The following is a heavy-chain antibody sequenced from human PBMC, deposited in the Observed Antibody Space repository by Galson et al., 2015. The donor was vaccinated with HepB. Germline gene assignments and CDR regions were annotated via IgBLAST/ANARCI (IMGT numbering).Heavy chain of an antibody. Sequence: SVKVSCKASGYTFTGYYMHWVRQAPGQGLEWMGRINPNSGGTDYAQKFQGRVTMTRDTSISTAYMELSSLRADDTAVYYCARQTTTTVIYRGMDVWGQGTTVTVS. J-gene: IGHJ6*02. V-gene: IGHV1-2*06. CDR1: GYTFTGYY. CDR2: INPNSGGT. D-gene: IGHD4-11*01. CDR3: ARQTTTTVIYRGMDV.